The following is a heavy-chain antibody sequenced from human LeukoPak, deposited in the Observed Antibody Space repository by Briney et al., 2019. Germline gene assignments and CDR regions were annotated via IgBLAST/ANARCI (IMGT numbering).Heavy chain of an antibody. J-gene: IGHJ4*02. V-gene: IGHV3-9*01. Sequence: GGSLRLSCAASGFTFDDYAMHWVRQAPGKGREWVSGISWNSGSIGYADSVKGRFTISRDNAKNSLYLQMNSLRAEDTAVYYCAREYNSYCTSTSCLYSYFDYWGQGTLVTVSS. D-gene: IGHD2-2*01. CDR2: ISWNSGSI. CDR1: GFTFDDYA. CDR3: AREYNSYCTSTSCLYSYFDY.